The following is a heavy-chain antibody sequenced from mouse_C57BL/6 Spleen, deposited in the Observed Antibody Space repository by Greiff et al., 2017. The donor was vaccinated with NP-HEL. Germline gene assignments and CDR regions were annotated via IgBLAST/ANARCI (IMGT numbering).Heavy chain of an antibody. CDR1: GYTFTSYG. J-gene: IGHJ1*03. CDR2: IYPRSGNT. V-gene: IGHV1-81*01. CDR3: ARCSPYFDV. Sequence: VMLVESGAELARPGASVKLSCKASGYTFTSYGISWVKQRTGQGLEWIGEIYPRSGNTYYNEKFKGKATLTADKSSSTAYMELRSLTSEDSAVYFCARCSPYFDVWGTGTTVTVSS.